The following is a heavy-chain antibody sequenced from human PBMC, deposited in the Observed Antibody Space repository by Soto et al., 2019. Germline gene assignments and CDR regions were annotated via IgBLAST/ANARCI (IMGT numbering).Heavy chain of an antibody. CDR3: ARFANTILFGELFPPYYYYMDV. Sequence: PSETLSLTCTVSGGSISSGGYYWSWIRQHPGKGLEWIGCIYYSGSTYYNPSLKSRVTISVDTSKNQFSLKLSSVTAADTAVYYCARFANTILFGELFPPYYYYMDVWGKGTTVTVSS. D-gene: IGHD3-10*01. V-gene: IGHV4-31*03. CDR1: GGSISSGGYY. J-gene: IGHJ6*03. CDR2: IYYSGST.